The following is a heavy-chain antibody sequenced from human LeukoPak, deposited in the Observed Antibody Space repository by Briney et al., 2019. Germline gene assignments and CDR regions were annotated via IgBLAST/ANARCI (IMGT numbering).Heavy chain of an antibody. CDR3: ARDSARERGLWFDP. D-gene: IGHD3-16*01. V-gene: IGHV1-69*06. CDR2: IIPIFGTA. J-gene: IGHJ5*02. CDR1: GGTFSSYA. Sequence: SVKVSCKASGGTFSSYAISWVRQAPGQGLEWMGGIIPIFGTANYAQKFQGRGTITADKSTSTAYMELSSLRSEDTAVYYCARDSARERGLWFDPWGQGTLVTVSS.